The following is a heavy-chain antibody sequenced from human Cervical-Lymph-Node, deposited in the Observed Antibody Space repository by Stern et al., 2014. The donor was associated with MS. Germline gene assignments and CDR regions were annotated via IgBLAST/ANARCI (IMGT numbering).Heavy chain of an antibody. CDR2: IINNGGST. Sequence: EVQLVESGGGLVQHGGSLRLSCAASGFTFSSYAMNWVRQAPGKGLEWVSMIINNGGSTSYADSVKGRFTISSDKSRNTVYLQMNSLRVEDTAIYYCAKGDSSGWYNTFDYWGQGTLVTVSS. CDR3: AKGDSSGWYNTFDY. D-gene: IGHD6-19*01. V-gene: IGHV3-23*04. CDR1: GFTFSSYA. J-gene: IGHJ4*02.